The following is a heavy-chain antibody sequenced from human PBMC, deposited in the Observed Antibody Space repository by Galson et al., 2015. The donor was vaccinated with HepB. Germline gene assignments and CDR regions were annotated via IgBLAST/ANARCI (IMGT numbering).Heavy chain of an antibody. J-gene: IGHJ5*02. CDR2: ISAYNGDT. V-gene: IGHV1-18*04. CDR3: ARGESSGGTGWFAP. CDR1: GYTFTNYD. D-gene: IGHD6-25*01. Sequence: SVKVSCKGSGYTFTNYDLTWVRQAPGQGLEWMGWISAYNGDTKYAQKLQGRVTMTTDTSTSTAYMDLSSLRSGDTAVYYCARGESSGGTGWFAPWGQGTLVTVSS.